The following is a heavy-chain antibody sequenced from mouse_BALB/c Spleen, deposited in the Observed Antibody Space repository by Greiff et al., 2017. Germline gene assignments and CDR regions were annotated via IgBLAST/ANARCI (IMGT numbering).Heavy chain of an antibody. V-gene: IGHV5-9-4*01. D-gene: IGHD2-4*01. CDR1: GFTFSSYA. Sequence: EVQVVESGGGLVKPGGSLKLSCAASGFTFSSYAMSWVRQSPEKRLEWVAEISSGGSYTYYPDTVTGRFTISRDNTKNTLYLEMSSLRSEDTAMYYCARVDYDEAWFAYWGQGTLVTVSA. J-gene: IGHJ3*01. CDR3: ARVDYDEAWFAY. CDR2: ISSGGSYT.